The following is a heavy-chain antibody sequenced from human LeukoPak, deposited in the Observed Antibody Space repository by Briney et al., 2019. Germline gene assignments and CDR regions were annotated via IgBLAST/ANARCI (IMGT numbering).Heavy chain of an antibody. CDR2: ISSSSSTI. Sequence: GGSLRLSCAASGFTFSSYSMNWVRQAPGKGLEWVSYISSSSSTIYYADSVKGRFTISRDNAKNSLYLQMNSLRAEDTAVYYCARDEYTIFGVARNYYYYMDVWGKGTTVTVSS. CDR3: ARDEYTIFGVARNYYYYMDV. V-gene: IGHV3-48*01. D-gene: IGHD3-3*01. J-gene: IGHJ6*03. CDR1: GFTFSSYS.